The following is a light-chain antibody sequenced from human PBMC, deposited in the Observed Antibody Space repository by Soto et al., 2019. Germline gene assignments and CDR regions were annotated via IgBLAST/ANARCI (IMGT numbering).Light chain of an antibody. V-gene: IGLV1-40*01. Sequence: QSVLTQPPSVSGAPGQRVTISCTGSSSNIGAGYDVHWYQQLPGTAPKLLIYGNSNRPSGVPDRFSGSKSGTSASLVITGLQAEDEADYYCQSYDSSLFYVFGTGTKLTVL. CDR1: SSNIGAGYD. J-gene: IGLJ1*01. CDR3: QSYDSSLFYV. CDR2: GNS.